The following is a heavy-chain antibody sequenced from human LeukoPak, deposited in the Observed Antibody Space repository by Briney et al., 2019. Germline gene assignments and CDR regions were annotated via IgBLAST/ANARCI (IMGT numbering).Heavy chain of an antibody. Sequence: GGSLRLSCAASGFTFSSYSMNWVRQAPGKGLEWVSSISSSSYIYYADSVKGRFTISRDNAKNSLYLQMNSLRAEDTAVYYCAELGITMIEGVWGKGTTVTISS. J-gene: IGHJ6*04. CDR3: AELGITMIEGV. CDR2: ISSSSYI. D-gene: IGHD3-22*01. CDR1: GFTFSSYS. V-gene: IGHV3-21*01.